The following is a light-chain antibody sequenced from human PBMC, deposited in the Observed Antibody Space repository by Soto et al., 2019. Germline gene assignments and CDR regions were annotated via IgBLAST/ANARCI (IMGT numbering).Light chain of an antibody. CDR2: AAS. Sequence: EIQMTQSPSSRSASVGDIVTITCQASQDIATYLNWYQQKPGKAPKLLIYAASTLQSGVPSRFSGSASGTEFTLTISGLKPEDSATYYCQQLNNYPTFGHGTRLEIK. CDR3: QQLNNYPT. V-gene: IGKV1-9*01. J-gene: IGKJ5*01. CDR1: QDIATY.